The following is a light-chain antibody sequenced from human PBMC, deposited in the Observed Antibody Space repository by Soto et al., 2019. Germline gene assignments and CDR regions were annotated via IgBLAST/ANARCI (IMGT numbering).Light chain of an antibody. CDR3: TSYTGTLSVV. CDR2: EVS. CDR1: SSDIGAYGY. V-gene: IGLV2-14*01. J-gene: IGLJ2*01. Sequence: QSVLTQPASVSGSPGQSITLSCSGSSSDIGAYGYVSWYRHHPGKDPKLLLYEVSNRPSGVSDRFSGSKSGNTAFLTISGLQAEDEADYYCTSYTGTLSVVFGGGTNLTVL.